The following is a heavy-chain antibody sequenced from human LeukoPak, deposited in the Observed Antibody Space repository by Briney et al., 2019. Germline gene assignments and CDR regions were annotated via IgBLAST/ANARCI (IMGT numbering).Heavy chain of an antibody. V-gene: IGHV1-18*01. D-gene: IGHD3-3*01. CDR2: ISAYNGNT. Sequence: GASVKVSCKASGYTFTSYGISWVRQAPGQGLEWMGWISAYNGNTNYAQKLQGRVTMTTHTSTSTAYMELRSMRSDDTAVYYCARDPFTIFGVVINWFDPWGQGTLVTVSS. CDR1: GYTFTSYG. CDR3: ARDPFTIFGVVINWFDP. J-gene: IGHJ5*02.